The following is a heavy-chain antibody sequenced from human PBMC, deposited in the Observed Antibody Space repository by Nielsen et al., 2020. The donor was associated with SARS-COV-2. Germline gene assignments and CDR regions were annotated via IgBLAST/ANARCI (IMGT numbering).Heavy chain of an antibody. CDR1: GFTFSNSA. CDR3: ADLGEMLLVLSYGMDV. CDR2: ISGSGDRT. V-gene: IGHV3-23*01. Sequence: GESLKISCTASGFTFSNSAMSWVRQTSGKGLEWVSSISGSGDRTDYADSVKGRVIISRDNSKNTLFLQMDSLRPEDTAVYYCADLGEMLLVLSYGMDVWGQGTTVSVSS. D-gene: IGHD3-10*01. J-gene: IGHJ6*02.